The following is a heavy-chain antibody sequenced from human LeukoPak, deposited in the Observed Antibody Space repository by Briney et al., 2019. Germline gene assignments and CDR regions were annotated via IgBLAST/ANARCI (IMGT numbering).Heavy chain of an antibody. Sequence: GASGKVSCKASGYTFTGYYMHWVRQAPGQGLEWMGWINPNSGGTNYAQKFQGRVTMTRDTSISTAYMELSRLRSDDTAVYYCATIAGYCSGGSCFGKPEYFDYWGQGTLVTVSS. V-gene: IGHV1-2*02. CDR1: GYTFTGYY. D-gene: IGHD2-15*01. J-gene: IGHJ4*02. CDR2: INPNSGGT. CDR3: ATIAGYCSGGSCFGKPEYFDY.